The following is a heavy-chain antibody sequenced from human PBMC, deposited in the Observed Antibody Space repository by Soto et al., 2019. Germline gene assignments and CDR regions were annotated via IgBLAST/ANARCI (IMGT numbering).Heavy chain of an antibody. V-gene: IGHV4-34*01. D-gene: IGHD4-4*01. CDR3: ARGTTVTTPPAYYFDY. CDR2: INHSGST. J-gene: IGHJ4*02. Sequence: QVQLQQWGAGLLKPSETLSLTCAVYGGSFSGYYWSWIRQPPGKGLEWLGEINHSGSTNYNPSLKSRVTISVDTSKNQFSLKLSSVTAADTAVYYCARGTTVTTPPAYYFDYWGQGTLVTVSS. CDR1: GGSFSGYY.